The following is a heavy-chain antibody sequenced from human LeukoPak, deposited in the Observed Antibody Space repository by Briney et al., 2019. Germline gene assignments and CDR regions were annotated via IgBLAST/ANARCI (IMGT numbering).Heavy chain of an antibody. V-gene: IGHV3-7*01. D-gene: IGHD1-14*01. CDR3: ARGPGDFDASDI. CDR1: GFTFTSYW. J-gene: IGHJ3*02. CDR2: IKENGNEQ. Sequence: HPGGSLRLSREASGFTFTSYWMSWVRQAPEKGPEWVAHIKENGNEQYYADSVKGRFTISRDNVKQSLGLQMNSLRVEDTAVYYCARGPGDFDASDIWGQGTMVTMSS.